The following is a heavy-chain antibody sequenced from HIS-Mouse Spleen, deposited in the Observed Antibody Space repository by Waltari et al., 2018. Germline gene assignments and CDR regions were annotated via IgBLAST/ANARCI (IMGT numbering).Heavy chain of an antibody. Sequence: QLQLQESGPGLVKPSETLSLTCTVSGCSISRNSYYWGWIRQPPGKGLEWIGSIYYSGSTYYNPSLKSRVTISVDTSKNQFSLKLSSVTAADTAVYYCAREIPYSSSWYDWYFDLWGRGTLVTVSS. D-gene: IGHD6-13*01. J-gene: IGHJ2*01. CDR2: IYYSGST. CDR1: GCSISRNSYY. V-gene: IGHV4-39*07. CDR3: AREIPYSSSWYDWYFDL.